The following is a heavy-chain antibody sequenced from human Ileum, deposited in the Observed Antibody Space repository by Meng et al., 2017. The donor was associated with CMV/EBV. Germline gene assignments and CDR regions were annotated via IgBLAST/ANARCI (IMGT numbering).Heavy chain of an antibody. V-gene: IGHV3-30*04. D-gene: IGHD1-26*01. CDR1: GFTFTTYD. CDR2: IWYDGSKK. J-gene: IGHJ4*02. Sequence: LSCAGSGFTFTTYDMHWVRQAPGKGLEWVAVIWYDGSKKYYVDSVKGRFTISRDNSKNTVYLQMNSLRAEDTAVYYCVRGYGGSYFDYWGQGTLVTVSS. CDR3: VRGYGGSYFDY.